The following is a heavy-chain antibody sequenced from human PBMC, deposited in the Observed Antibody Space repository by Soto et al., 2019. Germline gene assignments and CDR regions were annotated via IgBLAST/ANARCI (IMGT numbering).Heavy chain of an antibody. CDR2: IYYSGST. CDR3: ARLSDYYYYMDV. CDR1: GGSISSYY. Sequence: SETLSLTCTVSGGSISSYYWSWIRQPPGKGLEWIGSIYYSGSTYYNPSLKSRVTISVDTSKSQFSLKLSSVTVAFTAVYYCARLSDYYYYMDVWGKGTTVTVSS. V-gene: IGHV4-59*05. D-gene: IGHD3-10*01. J-gene: IGHJ6*03.